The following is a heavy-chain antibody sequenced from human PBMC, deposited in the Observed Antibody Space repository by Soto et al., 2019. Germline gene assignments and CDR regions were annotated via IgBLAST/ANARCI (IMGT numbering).Heavy chain of an antibody. CDR2: MNPNSGNT. CDR1: GYTFTSYD. J-gene: IGHJ5*02. D-gene: IGHD1-7*01. V-gene: IGHV1-8*01. Sequence: GASVKVSCKASGYTFTSYDINWVRQATGQGLEWMGWMNPNSGNTGYAQKFQGRVTMTRNTSISTAYMELSSLRSEDTAVYYCATNRLVGYNWFDPWGQGTLVTVSS. CDR3: ATNRLVGYNWFDP.